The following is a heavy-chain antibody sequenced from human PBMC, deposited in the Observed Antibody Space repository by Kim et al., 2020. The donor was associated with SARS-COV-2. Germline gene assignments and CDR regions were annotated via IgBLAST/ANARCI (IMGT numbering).Heavy chain of an antibody. CDR1: GFTFSSYY. Sequence: GGSLRLSCVVSGFTFSSYYMSWIHQAPGKGLEWVSFVNPDGSEKSYVDSVKGRFTISRDNARNSVFLQMNSLTAEDTAVYYCGSPTRGFWGQGTLVTVSS. V-gene: IGHV3-7*05. CDR2: VNPDGSEK. CDR3: GSPTRGF. J-gene: IGHJ4*02.